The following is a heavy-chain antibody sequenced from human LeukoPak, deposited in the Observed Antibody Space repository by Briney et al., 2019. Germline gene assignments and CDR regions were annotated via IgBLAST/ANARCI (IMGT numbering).Heavy chain of an antibody. Sequence: GESLKISCKGSGYSFTSYWIGWVRQMPGKGLEWMGIIYPGDSDTRYSPSFQGQVTISADKSISTAYLQWSSLKASDTAMYYCAKMYYDFWSGYSPPTTTLGWSDPWGQGTLVTVSS. D-gene: IGHD3-3*01. J-gene: IGHJ5*02. V-gene: IGHV5-51*01. CDR1: GYSFTSYW. CDR2: IYPGDSDT. CDR3: AKMYYDFWSGYSPPTTTLGWSDP.